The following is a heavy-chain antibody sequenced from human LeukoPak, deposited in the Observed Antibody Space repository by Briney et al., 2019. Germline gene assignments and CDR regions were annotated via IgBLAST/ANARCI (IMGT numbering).Heavy chain of an antibody. J-gene: IGHJ4*02. CDR2: INAGNGNT. CDR3: ARGPPPLFGVVIPIDY. Sequence: ASVKVSCKASGYTFTSNAMHWVRQAPGQRLEWMGWINAGNGNTKYSQKFQGRVTITRDTSASTAYMELSSLRSEDTAVYYCARGPPPLFGVVIPIDYWGQGTLVTVSS. D-gene: IGHD3-3*01. CDR1: GYTFTSNA. V-gene: IGHV1-3*01.